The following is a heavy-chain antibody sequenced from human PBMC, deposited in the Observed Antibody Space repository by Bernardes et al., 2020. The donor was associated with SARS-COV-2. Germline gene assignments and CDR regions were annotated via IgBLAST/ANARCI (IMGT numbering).Heavy chain of an antibody. J-gene: IGHJ3*02. D-gene: IGHD5-12*01. Sequence: GGSLRLSCADSASTLSNHIMHWVRQAPGKGLEWVSAMSFIDDSRYYADSVKGRFTISRDASKKTLFLEVGSVRAEDTAVYYCAREGFNSGRCGGFDIWGQGTMVTVSS. CDR1: ASTLSNHI. CDR2: MSFIDDSR. V-gene: IGHV3-23*01. CDR3: AREGFNSGRCGGFDI.